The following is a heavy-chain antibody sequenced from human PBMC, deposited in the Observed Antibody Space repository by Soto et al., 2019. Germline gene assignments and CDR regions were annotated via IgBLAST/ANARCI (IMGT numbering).Heavy chain of an antibody. CDR3: AIEYYYDSSGYYDFDY. CDR1: GFNFNSVG. V-gene: IGHV1-18*01. Sequence: ASGKGYLPASGFNFNSVGISWGRNAPGKGLEWMGWISAYNGNTNYAQKLQGRVTMTTDTSTSTAYMELRSLRSDDTAVYYCAIEYYYDSSGYYDFDYWGQGTLVTVSS. J-gene: IGHJ4*02. CDR2: ISAYNGNT. D-gene: IGHD3-22*01.